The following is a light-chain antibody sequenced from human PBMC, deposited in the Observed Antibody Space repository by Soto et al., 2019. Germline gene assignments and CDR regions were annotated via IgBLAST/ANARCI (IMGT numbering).Light chain of an antibody. CDR3: QSYDSSLSAFV. CDR1: SSND. J-gene: IGLJ1*01. Sequence: QPVLTQPPSVSGAPGQRVTISCTGTSSNDVHWYQDLPGTAPKLLIYSDINRPSGVPDRFSGSKSGTSASLTITGLQPEDEGDYYCQSYDSSLSAFVFGTGTKLTVL. V-gene: IGLV1-40*01. CDR2: SDI.